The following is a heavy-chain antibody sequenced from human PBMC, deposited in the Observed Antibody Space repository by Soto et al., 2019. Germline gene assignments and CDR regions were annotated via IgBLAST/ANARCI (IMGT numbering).Heavy chain of an antibody. CDR3: ARGRAVTTMGAGFDI. CDR2: ISSASGYI. D-gene: IGHD4-17*01. J-gene: IGHJ3*02. CDR1: GLNLTNFT. Sequence: EMQLVESGGGLVKPGGSLRLSCAASGLNLTNFTMNWVRQAPGKGLDWVSSISSASGYIYYADSVKGRFTISRDNAKNLLFLQLDSLRVEDTAVYYCARGRAVTTMGAGFDIWGQGTMVTVSS. V-gene: IGHV3-21*01.